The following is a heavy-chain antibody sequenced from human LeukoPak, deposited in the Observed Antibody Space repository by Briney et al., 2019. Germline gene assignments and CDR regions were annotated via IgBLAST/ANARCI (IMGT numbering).Heavy chain of an antibody. D-gene: IGHD1-26*01. J-gene: IGHJ4*02. CDR2: ISYDGSNK. CDR3: ARDRNRGVGPSYLDY. V-gene: IGHV3-30-3*01. Sequence: GGSLRLSCAASGFTFSSYAMHWVRQAPGKGLEWVAVISYDGSNKYYADSVKGRFTISRDNSKNTLYLQMNSLRAEGTAVYYCARDRNRGVGPSYLDYWGQGTLVTVSS. CDR1: GFTFSSYA.